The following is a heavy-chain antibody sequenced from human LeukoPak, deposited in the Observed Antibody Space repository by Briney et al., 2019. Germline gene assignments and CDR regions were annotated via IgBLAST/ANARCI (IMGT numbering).Heavy chain of an antibody. V-gene: IGHV3-30*18. CDR2: ISYDGSNK. Sequence: ARSLTLSCAASGFTFSSYGMHWIRQAPGKGLEWVAVISYDGSNKYYADSVKCRFTIFRDNSKNTLYLQMISLRAEDTAVYYCAKDPSRIAVAGLIDYWGQGTLVTVSS. CDR3: AKDPSRIAVAGLIDY. D-gene: IGHD6-19*01. CDR1: GFTFSSYG. J-gene: IGHJ4*02.